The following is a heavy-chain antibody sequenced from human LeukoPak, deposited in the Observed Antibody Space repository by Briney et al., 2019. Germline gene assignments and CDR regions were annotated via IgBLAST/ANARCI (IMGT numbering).Heavy chain of an antibody. J-gene: IGHJ4*02. V-gene: IGHV3-21*06. Sequence: GGSLRLSCAASGFTFSSYSMNWVRQAPGKGLEWVSSIISSGSYMYYADSVKGRFTISRDNAKNSLYLQMNSLRAEDTAVYYCARHYYDSSGYYSCDYWGRGTLVIVSS. CDR3: ARHYYDSSGYYSCDY. CDR1: GFTFSSYS. D-gene: IGHD3-22*01. CDR2: IISSGSYM.